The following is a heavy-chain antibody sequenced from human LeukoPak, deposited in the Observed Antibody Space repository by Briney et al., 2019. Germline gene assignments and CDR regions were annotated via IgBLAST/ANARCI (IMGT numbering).Heavy chain of an antibody. Sequence: ASVKVSCKAFGYTFTSNYMHWVRQAPGQGPEWMGVISPSGGSTTYAQKFQGRVTLTRDMSTSTAYMELSSLRSEDTAVYYCARVGELGNYGSGGFDYWGQGTLVTVSS. CDR2: ISPSGGST. D-gene: IGHD3-10*01. J-gene: IGHJ4*02. V-gene: IGHV1-46*01. CDR1: GYTFTSNY. CDR3: ARVGELGNYGSGGFDY.